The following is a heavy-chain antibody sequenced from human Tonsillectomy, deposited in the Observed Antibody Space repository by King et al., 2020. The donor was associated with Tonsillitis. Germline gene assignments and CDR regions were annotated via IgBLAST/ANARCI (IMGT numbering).Heavy chain of an antibody. Sequence: VQLVESGGGLVQPGRSLRLSCAASGFTFDDYAMHWVRQAPGKGLEWVSGISWNSGSIGYADSVKGRFPISRDNAKNSLYLQMNSLRAEDTALYYCAKEKADYYDSSGYYYLVGAFDIWGQGTMVTVSS. J-gene: IGHJ3*02. CDR3: AKEKADYYDSSGYYYLVGAFDI. CDR1: GFTFDDYA. D-gene: IGHD3-22*01. CDR2: ISWNSGSI. V-gene: IGHV3-9*01.